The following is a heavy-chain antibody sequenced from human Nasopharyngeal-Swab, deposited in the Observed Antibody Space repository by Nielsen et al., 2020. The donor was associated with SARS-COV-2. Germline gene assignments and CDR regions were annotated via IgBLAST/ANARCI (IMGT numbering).Heavy chain of an antibody. J-gene: IGHJ3*01. V-gene: IGHV3-9*01. CDR1: GFTFDDYA. CDR3: VKDNLLRAFDL. D-gene: IGHD2-15*01. Sequence: GGSLRLSCAASGFTFDDYAIHWVRQAPGRGLEWVSGISWGSGNIGYADSVKGRFTISRDNAKNSLYLQMNSLRAEDTALYYCVKDNLLRAFDLWGQGTMVTVSS. CDR2: ISWGSGNI.